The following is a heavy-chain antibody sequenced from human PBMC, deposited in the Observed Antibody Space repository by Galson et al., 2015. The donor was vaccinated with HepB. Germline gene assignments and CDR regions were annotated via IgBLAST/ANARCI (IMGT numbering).Heavy chain of an antibody. J-gene: IGHJ4*02. V-gene: IGHV3-9*01. CDR1: GFTFDDYA. D-gene: IGHD2-15*01. CDR3: AKDMGEGGSSYSDY. CDR2: ISWNSGSI. Sequence: SLRLSCAASGFTFDDYAMHWVRQAPGKGLEWVSGISWNSGSIGYADSVKGRFTISRDNAKNSLYLQMNSLRAEDTALYYCAKDMGEGGSSYSDYWGQGTLVTVSS.